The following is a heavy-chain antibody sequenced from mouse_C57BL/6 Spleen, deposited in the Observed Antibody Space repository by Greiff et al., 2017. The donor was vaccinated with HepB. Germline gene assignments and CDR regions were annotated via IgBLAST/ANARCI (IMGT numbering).Heavy chain of an antibody. Sequence: QVQLKQSGPGLVAPSQSLSITCTVSGFSLTSYAISWVRQPPGKGLEWLGVIWTGGGTNYNSALESRLSISKDNSKSQVFLKMNSLQTDDTARYYCASQAQANYYAMDYWGQGTSVTVSS. D-gene: IGHD3-2*02. CDR3: ASQAQANYYAMDY. CDR1: GFSLTSYA. CDR2: IWTGGGT. J-gene: IGHJ4*01. V-gene: IGHV2-9-1*01.